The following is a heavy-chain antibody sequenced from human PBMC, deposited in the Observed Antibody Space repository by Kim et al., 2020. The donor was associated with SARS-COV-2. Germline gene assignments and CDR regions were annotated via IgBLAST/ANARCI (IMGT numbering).Heavy chain of an antibody. CDR1: GGSFSGYY. V-gene: IGHV4-34*01. D-gene: IGHD2-2*01. Sequence: SETLSLTCAVYGGSFSGYYWSWIRQPPGKGLEWIGEINHSGSTNYNPSLKSRVTISVDTSKNQFSLKLISVTAADTAVYYCARGGGGVDCSSTSCYLWSPFDYWGQGTLVTVSS. CDR3: ARGGGGVDCSSTSCYLWSPFDY. CDR2: INHSGST. J-gene: IGHJ4*02.